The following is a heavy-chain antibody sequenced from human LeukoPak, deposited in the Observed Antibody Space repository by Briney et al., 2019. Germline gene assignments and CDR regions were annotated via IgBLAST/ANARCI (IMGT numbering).Heavy chain of an antibody. CDR1: GFTFSSYD. D-gene: IGHD5-12*01. V-gene: IGHV3-30*02. CDR2: IRYDGSNR. Sequence: GGSLRLSCAASGFTFSSYDIHWVRQAPGKGLEWVAFIRYDGSNRYYADSVRGRFAISRDNSKNTLYLQMNSLRAEDTAVYYCARGPSGYHNTGGQGTLVTVSS. CDR3: ARGPSGYHNT. J-gene: IGHJ4*02.